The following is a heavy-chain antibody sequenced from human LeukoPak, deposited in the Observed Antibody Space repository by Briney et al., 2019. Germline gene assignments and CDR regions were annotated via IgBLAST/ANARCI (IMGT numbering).Heavy chain of an antibody. CDR1: GGSISGYY. Sequence: SETLSLTCTVSGGSISGYYWSWIRQPPGKGLEWIGYIYYSGSTNYNPSLKSRVTISVDTSKNQFSLKLSSVTAADTAVYYCARQEQQLIYNWFDPWGQGTLVTVSS. J-gene: IGHJ5*02. V-gene: IGHV4-59*01. CDR2: IYYSGST. D-gene: IGHD6-13*01. CDR3: ARQEQQLIYNWFDP.